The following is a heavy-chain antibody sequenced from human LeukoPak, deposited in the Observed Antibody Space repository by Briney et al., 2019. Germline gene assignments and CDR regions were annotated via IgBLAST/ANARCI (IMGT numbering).Heavy chain of an antibody. CDR2: ISPSGGST. J-gene: IGHJ4*02. V-gene: IGHV1-46*01. D-gene: IGHD6-6*01. Sequence: ASVKVSCKAFGYTFTSNYMHWVRQAPGQGPEWMGVISPSGGSTTYAQKFQGRVTLTRDMSTSTDYLELSSLRSEDTAVYYCARDSSSDYWGQGTLVTVSS. CDR1: GYTFTSNY. CDR3: ARDSSSDY.